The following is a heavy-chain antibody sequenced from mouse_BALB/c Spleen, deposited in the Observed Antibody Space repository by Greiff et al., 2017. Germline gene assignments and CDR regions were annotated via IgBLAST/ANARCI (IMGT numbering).Heavy chain of an antibody. Sequence: EVQGVESGAELVKPGASVKLSCTASGFNIKDTYMHWVKQRPEQGLEWIGRIDPANGNTKYDPKFQGKATITADTSSNTAYLQLSSLTSEDTAVYYCASGFYAMDYWGQGTSVTVSS. CDR1: GFNIKDTY. J-gene: IGHJ4*01. CDR3: ASGFYAMDY. CDR2: IDPANGNT. V-gene: IGHV14-3*02.